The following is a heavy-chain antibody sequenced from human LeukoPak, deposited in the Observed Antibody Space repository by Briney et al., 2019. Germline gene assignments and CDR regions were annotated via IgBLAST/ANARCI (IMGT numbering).Heavy chain of an antibody. CDR1: GGSISVYY. Sequence: TSETLSLTCTVSGGSISVYYWSWIRQPPGKGLEWIGYIYNSGSTNYNPSLKSRLTISVDTSKNQFSLKLSSVSAADTAVYYCARDRELGYWGQGTLVTVSS. V-gene: IGHV4-59*01. CDR3: ARDRELGY. D-gene: IGHD3-10*01. CDR2: IYNSGST. J-gene: IGHJ4*02.